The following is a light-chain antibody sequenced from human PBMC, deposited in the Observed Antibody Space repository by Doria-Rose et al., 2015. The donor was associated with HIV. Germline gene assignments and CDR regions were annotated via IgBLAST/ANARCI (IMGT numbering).Light chain of an antibody. Sequence: TQSPGTLSLSPGERATLSCRASQTVSSNYLAWYQQKPGQAPRLLVYGASSRATGIPDRFSGSGSGTDFTLTISRLEPEDFAVYHCQQYGTLPSTFGQGTRLDIK. CDR1: QTVSSNY. CDR3: QQYGTLPST. V-gene: IGKV3-20*01. CDR2: GAS. J-gene: IGKJ5*01.